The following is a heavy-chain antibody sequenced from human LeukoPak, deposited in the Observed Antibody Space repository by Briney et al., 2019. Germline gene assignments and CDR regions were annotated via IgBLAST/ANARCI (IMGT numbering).Heavy chain of an antibody. J-gene: IGHJ6*02. Sequence: SETLSLTCAVYGGSFSGYYWSWIRQPPGKGLEWIGEINHSGSTNYNPSLKSRVTISVDTSKSQFSLKLSSVTAADTAVYYCARGRGLVLYYYYGMDVWGQGTTVTVSS. CDR1: GGSFSGYY. D-gene: IGHD3-16*01. CDR3: ARGRGLVLYYYYGMDV. CDR2: INHSGST. V-gene: IGHV4-34*01.